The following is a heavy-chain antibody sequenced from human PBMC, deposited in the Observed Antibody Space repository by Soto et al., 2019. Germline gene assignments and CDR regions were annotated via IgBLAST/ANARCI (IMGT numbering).Heavy chain of an antibody. V-gene: IGHV1-2*04. J-gene: IGHJ4*02. CDR2: INPNSGGT. Sequence: VKVSCKASGYTFTGYYMHWVRQAPGQGLEWMGWINPNSGGTNYAQKFQGWVTMTRDTSISTAYMELSRLRSDDTAVYYCARGDYDILTGYLLDDWGQGTLVTVSS. D-gene: IGHD3-9*01. CDR1: GYTFTGYY. CDR3: ARGDYDILTGYLLDD.